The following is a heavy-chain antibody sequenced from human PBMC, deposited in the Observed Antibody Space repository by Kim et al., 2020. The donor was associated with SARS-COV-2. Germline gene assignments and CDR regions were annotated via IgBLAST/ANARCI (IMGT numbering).Heavy chain of an antibody. Sequence: GGSLRLSCAASGFTFDDYGMSWVRQAPGKGLEWVSGINWNGGSTGYADSVKGRFTISRDNAKNSLYLQMNSLRAEDTALYHCASFRYSSGWYGWGQGTLVTVSS. V-gene: IGHV3-20*01. D-gene: IGHD6-19*01. J-gene: IGHJ4*02. CDR1: GFTFDDYG. CDR2: INWNGGST. CDR3: ASFRYSSGWYG.